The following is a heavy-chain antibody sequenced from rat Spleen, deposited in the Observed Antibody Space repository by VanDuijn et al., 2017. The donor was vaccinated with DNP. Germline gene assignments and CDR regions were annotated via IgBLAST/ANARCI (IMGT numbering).Heavy chain of an antibody. CDR1: GFSLPDYS. Sequence: QVQLKESGPGLVQPSQTLSLTCTASGFSLPDYSVHWVRQPPGKALDWIAAIASGGITFYNSDLKSRLTISRDTSKNHVFLKMNSLQTDDTGTYYCTRDGDTTDYYYEGYWGQGVMVTVSS. J-gene: IGHJ2*01. CDR3: TRDGDTTDYYYEGY. D-gene: IGHD1-6*01. V-gene: IGHV2-19*01. CDR2: IASGGIT.